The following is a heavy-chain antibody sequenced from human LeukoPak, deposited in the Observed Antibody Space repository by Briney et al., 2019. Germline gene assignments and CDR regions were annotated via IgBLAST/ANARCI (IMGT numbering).Heavy chain of an antibody. CDR2: ISAYNGNT. CDR1: GYTFTSYG. V-gene: IGHV1-18*01. Sequence: ASVKVSCKASGYTFTSYGISWVRQAPGQGLEWMGWISAYNGNTNYAQKLQGRVTMTTDTSTSTAYMELSRLRSDDTAVYYCARARNYYDSSGYSYNWFDPWGQGTLVTVSS. CDR3: ARARNYYDSSGYSYNWFDP. J-gene: IGHJ5*02. D-gene: IGHD3-22*01.